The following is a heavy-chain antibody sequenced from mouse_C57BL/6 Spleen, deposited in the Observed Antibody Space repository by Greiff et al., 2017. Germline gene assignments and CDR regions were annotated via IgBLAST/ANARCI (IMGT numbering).Heavy chain of an antibody. D-gene: IGHD2-5*01. Sequence: QVQLQQSGAELVKPGASVKLSCKASGYTFTEYTIHWVKQRSGQGLEWIGWFYPGSGSIKYNEKFKDKATLTADKSSSTVYMELSRLTSEDSAVYCCARHLIYYSNYEEAMDYWGQGTSVTVSS. CDR2: FYPGSGSI. J-gene: IGHJ4*01. CDR3: ARHLIYYSNYEEAMDY. V-gene: IGHV1-62-2*01. CDR1: GYTFTEYT.